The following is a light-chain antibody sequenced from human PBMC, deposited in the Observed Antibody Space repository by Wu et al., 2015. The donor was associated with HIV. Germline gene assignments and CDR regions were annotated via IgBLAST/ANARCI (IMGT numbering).Light chain of an antibody. CDR1: QSVSSK. V-gene: IGKV3-15*01. Sequence: ETVMTQSPATLSVSPGERATLSCRASQSVSSKLAWYLQRPGQAPRLLVYGASTRDTDIPARYSGSGSGTDFTLTISSMRSEDFAVYYCKQYATSITFGQGTRLEIK. CDR3: KQYATSIT. CDR2: GAS. J-gene: IGKJ5*01.